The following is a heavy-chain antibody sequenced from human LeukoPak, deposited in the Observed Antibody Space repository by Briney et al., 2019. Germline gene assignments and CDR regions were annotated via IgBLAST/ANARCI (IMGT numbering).Heavy chain of an antibody. J-gene: IGHJ6*02. CDR2: IYSGGSA. Sequence: GGSLRLSCAASGFTVSSNYMSWVRRAPGKGLEWVSVIYSGGSAYYADSVKGRFTISRDNSKNTLYLQMNSLRAEDTAVYYCASAVGSGWYYYYYGMDVWGQGTTVTVSS. V-gene: IGHV3-53*01. CDR3: ASAVGSGWYYYYYGMDV. D-gene: IGHD6-19*01. CDR1: GFTVSSNY.